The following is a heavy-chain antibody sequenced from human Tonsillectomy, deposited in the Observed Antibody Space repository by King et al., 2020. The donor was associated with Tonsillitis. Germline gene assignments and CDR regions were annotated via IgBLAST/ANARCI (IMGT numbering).Heavy chain of an antibody. CDR3: ARDRLERFGDLGD. CDR1: GFTFSSYS. J-gene: IGHJ4*02. V-gene: IGHV3-48*04. Sequence: VQLVESGGGLVQPGGSLRLSCAASGFTFSSYSMNWVRQAPGKGLEWVSYISTSSSTIDYADSVKGRFTISRDDAKNSLYLQMNSLRAEDTAVYYCARDRLERFGDLGDWGQGTLVTVSS. CDR2: ISTSSSTI. D-gene: IGHD3-10*01.